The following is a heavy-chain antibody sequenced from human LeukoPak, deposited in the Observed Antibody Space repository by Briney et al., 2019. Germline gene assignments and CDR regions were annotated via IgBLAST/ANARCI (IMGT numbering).Heavy chain of an antibody. CDR2: IWSDASEK. CDR3: ARRGSGTYNFDS. V-gene: IGHV3-33*03. D-gene: IGHD1-26*01. J-gene: IGHJ4*02. Sequence: GRSLRLSCAAPGFTFSTYGMHWVRQAPGRGLEWVAIIWSDASEKYYGDSVKGRFTISRDNSNNTVSLQMNSLRAEDTAVYYCARRGSGTYNFDSWGQGTLVTVSS. CDR1: GFTFSTYG.